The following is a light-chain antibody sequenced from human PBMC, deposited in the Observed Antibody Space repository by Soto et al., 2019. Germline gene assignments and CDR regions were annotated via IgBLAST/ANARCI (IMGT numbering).Light chain of an antibody. CDR3: MQGIHWYT. J-gene: IGKJ2*01. CDR2: EVS. V-gene: IGKV2-30*01. Sequence: EAVLTQSPLSLPVTLGQPASISCRSSHSLVYYNGNTYLTWFHQRPGQSPRRLIYEVSKRDSGVPDRFNGSGSGTDFTLKIKRVAAEDVGVYYSMQGIHWYTLGKETKLEI. CDR1: HSLVYYNGNTY.